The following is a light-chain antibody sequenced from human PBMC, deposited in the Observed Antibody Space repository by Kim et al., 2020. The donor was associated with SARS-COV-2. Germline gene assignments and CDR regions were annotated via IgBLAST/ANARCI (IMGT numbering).Light chain of an antibody. V-gene: IGLV2-14*03. CDR2: DVS. J-gene: IGLJ1*01. CDR1: SSDVGGYNY. Sequence: PGQSITSYCTGTSSDVGGYNYVSWYQQHPGKAPKLMIYDVSNRPSGVSNRFSGSKSGNTASLTISGLQAEDEADYYCSSYTSSSTRFGTGTKVTVL. CDR3: SSYTSSSTR.